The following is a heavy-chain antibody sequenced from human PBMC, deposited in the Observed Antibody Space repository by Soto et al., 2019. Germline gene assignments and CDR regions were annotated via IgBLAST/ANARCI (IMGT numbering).Heavy chain of an antibody. V-gene: IGHV3-7*01. CDR3: AREAY. CDR2: IKDDGSVK. J-gene: IGHJ1*01. CDR1: GFTFRRYW. Sequence: GPLRLSCAGSGFTFRRYWLSLVRQAPGKAVEWVASIKDDGSVKHYVDPVKGRFTIARENAKNSLYLQMNSLRVEETAVYYCAREAYWGQGAVVTVST.